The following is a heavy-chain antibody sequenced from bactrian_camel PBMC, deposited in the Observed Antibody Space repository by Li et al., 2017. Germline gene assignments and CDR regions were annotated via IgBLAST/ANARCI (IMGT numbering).Heavy chain of an antibody. Sequence: HVQLVESGGGSVQAGGSLRLSCVFSEWKYKHSDMYCMGWFRRAPGKEREGVAAIDSDGTTAYADSVKGRFTISQGNAKNTVYLQMNSLKPEDTAMYYCAAARGHLCGTYHYYGQGTQVTVS. J-gene: IGHJ4*01. V-gene: IGHV3S53*01. CDR1: EWKYKHSDMYC. D-gene: IGHD2*01. CDR3: AAARGHLCGTYHY. CDR2: IDSDGTT.